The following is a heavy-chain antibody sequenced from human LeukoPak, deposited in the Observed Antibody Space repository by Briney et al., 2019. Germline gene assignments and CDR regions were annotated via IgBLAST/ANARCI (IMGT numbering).Heavy chain of an antibody. J-gene: IGHJ4*02. D-gene: IGHD6-13*01. V-gene: IGHV3-30*02. CDR3: AKRASSSWYYFDY. CDR2: IWYDGSNK. CDR1: GFTFSSYG. Sequence: GGSLRLSCAASGFTFSSYGMHWVRQAPGKGLEWVAVIWYDGSNKYYADSVKGRFTISRDNSKNTLYLQMNSLRAEDTAVYYCAKRASSSWYYFDYWGQGTLVTVSS.